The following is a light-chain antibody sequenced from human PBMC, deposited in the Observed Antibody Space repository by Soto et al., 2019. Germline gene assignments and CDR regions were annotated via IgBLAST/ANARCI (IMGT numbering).Light chain of an antibody. CDR1: QTVRNNY. CDR3: QQFSSYSCT. J-gene: IGKJ4*01. V-gene: IGKV3-20*01. CDR2: DAS. Sequence: ELVSTQSPGTLSLSPGERATLSCRASQTVRNNYLAWYQQKPGQAPTLLIYDASSRATGIPERFSGGGSGTDFTLTISRLEPEDFAVYYCQQFSSYSCTFGGGTKVDIK.